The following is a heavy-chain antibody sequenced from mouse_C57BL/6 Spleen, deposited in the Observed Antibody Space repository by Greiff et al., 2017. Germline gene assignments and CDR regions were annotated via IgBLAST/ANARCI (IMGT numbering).Heavy chain of an antibody. CDR2: ISSGSSTI. Sequence: EVQLVESGGGLVKPGGSLKLSCAASGFTFSDYGMHWVRQAPEKGLEWVAYISSGSSTIYYADTVKGRFTISRANAKNTLFLQMTSLRSEDTAMYYCARDYDPYYAMDYWGQGTSVTVSS. V-gene: IGHV5-17*01. D-gene: IGHD2-4*01. J-gene: IGHJ4*01. CDR3: ARDYDPYYAMDY. CDR1: GFTFSDYG.